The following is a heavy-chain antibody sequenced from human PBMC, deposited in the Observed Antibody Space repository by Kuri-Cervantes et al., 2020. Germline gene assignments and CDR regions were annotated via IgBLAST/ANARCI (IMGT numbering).Heavy chain of an antibody. J-gene: IGHJ4*02. V-gene: IGHV3-38-3*01. Sequence: GEFLKTSCAASGFTVSSNEMSWVRQAPGKGPEWVSSISGGSTYYADSVKGRFTISRDNSKNTLYLQMNSLRAEDTAVYYCARVLSSRGFDYWGQGTLVTVSS. CDR3: ARVLSSRGFDY. CDR2: ISGGST. CDR1: GFTVSSNE. D-gene: IGHD6-13*01.